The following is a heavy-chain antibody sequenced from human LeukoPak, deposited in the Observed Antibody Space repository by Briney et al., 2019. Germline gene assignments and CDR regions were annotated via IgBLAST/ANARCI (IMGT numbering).Heavy chain of an antibody. CDR2: IRGDGGST. D-gene: IGHD3-10*01. J-gene: IGHJ6*02. Sequence: HPGGSLRLSCAASGFIFDDYAMHWVRQAPGKGLEWVSLIRGDGGSTYYADSVKGRFTISRDNIKNSLYLQMNSLRTEDSALYYCAKDKGYFGSGSYYYYNYAMDVWGQGTTVTVSS. V-gene: IGHV3-43*02. CDR1: GFIFDDYA. CDR3: AKDKGYFGSGSYYYYNYAMDV.